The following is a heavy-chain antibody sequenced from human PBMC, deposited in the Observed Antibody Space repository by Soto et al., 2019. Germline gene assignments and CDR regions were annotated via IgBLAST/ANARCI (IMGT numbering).Heavy chain of an antibody. CDR2: ISAYNGNT. CDR1: GYTFTSYG. V-gene: IGHV1-18*01. J-gene: IGHJ4*02. CDR3: ARVSAHSWETFIDY. Sequence: ASVKVSCKASGYTFTSYGISWVRQAPGQGIEWMGWISAYNGNTKYAQKLQGRVTMTTDTSTSTAYMELRSLRFDATAVYYCARVSAHSWETFIDYWGQGTLVTVSS. D-gene: IGHD6-13*01.